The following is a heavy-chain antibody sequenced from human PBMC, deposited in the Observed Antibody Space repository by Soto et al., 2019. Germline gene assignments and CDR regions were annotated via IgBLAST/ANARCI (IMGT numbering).Heavy chain of an antibody. CDR3: ARRVVRTFDY. V-gene: IGHV1-3*01. CDR1: GYTFISHA. CDR2: INVGNGNT. J-gene: IGHJ4*02. Sequence: ASVKVSCKASGYTFISHAIHWVRQAPGQGLEWMGWINVGNGNTKYSPKLKGRVTITRDTSATTAYMELSSLRSEDKAVYYCARRVVRTFDYWGQGTLVNVSS. D-gene: IGHD2-2*01.